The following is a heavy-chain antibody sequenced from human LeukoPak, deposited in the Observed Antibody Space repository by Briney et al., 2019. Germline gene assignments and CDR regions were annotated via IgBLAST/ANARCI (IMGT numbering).Heavy chain of an antibody. Sequence: GGSLRLSCEASGITFSHYWMHWARQAPGKGLVWVSRTNTDGSSTSYMDSVKGRFTISRDNAKNTIYLQMKSLRAEDTAVYYCVPSDSSGLDWGQGTLVTVSS. CDR3: VPSDSSGLD. CDR2: TNTDGSST. J-gene: IGHJ4*02. V-gene: IGHV3-74*01. D-gene: IGHD3-22*01. CDR1: GITFSHYW.